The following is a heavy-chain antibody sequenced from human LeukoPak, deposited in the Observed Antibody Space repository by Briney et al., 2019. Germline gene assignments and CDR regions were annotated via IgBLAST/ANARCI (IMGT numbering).Heavy chain of an antibody. Sequence: SETLSLTCTVPGGSISSYYWSWIRQPPGKGLEWIGYIYYSGSTNYNPSLKSRVTISVDTSKNQFSLKLSSVTAADTAVYYCARNRFGDYPDYWGQGTLVTVSS. CDR2: IYYSGST. CDR1: GGSISSYY. CDR3: ARNRFGDYPDY. J-gene: IGHJ4*02. V-gene: IGHV4-59*01. D-gene: IGHD3-10*01.